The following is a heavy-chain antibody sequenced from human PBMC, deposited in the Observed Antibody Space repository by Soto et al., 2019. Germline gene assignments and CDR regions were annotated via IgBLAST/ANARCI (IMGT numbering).Heavy chain of an antibody. V-gene: IGHV4-59*01. CDR3: ARAGGVLWFGELSNNYYGMDV. D-gene: IGHD3-10*01. CDR2: IYYSGST. CDR1: GGSISSYY. J-gene: IGHJ6*02. Sequence: SETLSLTCTVSGGSISSYYWSWIRQPPGKGLEWIGYIYYSGSTNYNPSLKSRVTISVDTSKNQFSLKLSSVTAADTAVYYCARAGGVLWFGELSNNYYGMDVWGQGTTVTSP.